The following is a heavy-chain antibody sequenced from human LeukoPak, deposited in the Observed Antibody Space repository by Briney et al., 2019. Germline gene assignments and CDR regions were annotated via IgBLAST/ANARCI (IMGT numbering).Heavy chain of an antibody. V-gene: IGHV7-4-1*02. D-gene: IGHD5-12*01. CDR3: ATWDGYEGIPY. J-gene: IGHJ4*02. CDR2: INTNTGNS. Sequence: ASVKVSCKASGYTFNRYAMNWVRQAPGQGLEWMGWINTNTGNSMYAQGFTGRFVFSLDTSVSTAYLQISSLKAEDTAVYYCATWDGYEGIPYWGQGTLVTVSS. CDR1: GYTFNRYA.